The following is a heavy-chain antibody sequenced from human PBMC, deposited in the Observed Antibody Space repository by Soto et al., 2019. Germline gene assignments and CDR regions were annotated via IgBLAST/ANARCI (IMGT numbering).Heavy chain of an antibody. CDR3: ARGAVYTTRFDY. D-gene: IGHD6-19*01. Sequence: SETLSLTCAVYGGSFSGYYWSWIRQPPGKGLEWIGEINHSGSTNYNPSLKSRVTISVDTSKNQFSLKLSSVTAADTAVYYCARGAVYTTRFDYWGQGTLVTVSS. CDR2: INHSGST. CDR1: GGSFSGYY. J-gene: IGHJ4*02. V-gene: IGHV4-34*01.